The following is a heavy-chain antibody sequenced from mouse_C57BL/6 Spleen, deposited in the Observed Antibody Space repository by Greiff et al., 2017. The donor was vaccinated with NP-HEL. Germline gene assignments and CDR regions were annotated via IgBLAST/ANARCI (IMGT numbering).Heavy chain of an antibody. J-gene: IGHJ4*01. D-gene: IGHD1-1*01. CDR2: IHPNSGST. CDR3: ARYDTVRDYYAMDY. Sequence: QVQLQQPGAELVKPGASVKLSCKASGYTFTSYWMHWVKQRPGQGLEWIGMIHPNSGSTNYNEKFKSKATLTVDKSSSTAYMQLSSLTSEDSAVYYCARYDTVRDYYAMDYWGQGTSVTVSS. V-gene: IGHV1-64*01. CDR1: GYTFTSYW.